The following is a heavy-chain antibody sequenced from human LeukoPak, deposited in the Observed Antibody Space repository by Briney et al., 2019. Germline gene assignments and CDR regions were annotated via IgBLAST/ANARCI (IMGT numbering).Heavy chain of an antibody. D-gene: IGHD5-18*01. CDR1: GGSVSSGSYY. CDR3: ARGSRGYSYG. CDR2: IYYSAST. V-gene: IGHV4-61*01. Sequence: SETLSLTCTVSGGSVSSGSYYWSWIRQPPGKGLEWIGYIYYSASTNYNPSLKSRVTISVDTSNNQFSLKLSSVTAADTAVYYCARGSRGYSYGWGQATLVTVSS. J-gene: IGHJ4*02.